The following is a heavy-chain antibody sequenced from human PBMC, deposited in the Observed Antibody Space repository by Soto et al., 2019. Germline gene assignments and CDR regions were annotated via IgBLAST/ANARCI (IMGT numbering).Heavy chain of an antibody. J-gene: IGHJ4*01. Sequence: ASVKVSCKASGYTFTSYDINWVRQATGQGPEWMGWMNPNSGNTGYAQKFQGRVTMTRNTSISTAYMELSSLRSEDTAVYYCARRYQAFGKYYFDYWGHGTLVTVSS. V-gene: IGHV1-8*01. D-gene: IGHD3-10*01. CDR3: ARRYQAFGKYYFDY. CDR1: GYTFTSYD. CDR2: MNPNSGNT.